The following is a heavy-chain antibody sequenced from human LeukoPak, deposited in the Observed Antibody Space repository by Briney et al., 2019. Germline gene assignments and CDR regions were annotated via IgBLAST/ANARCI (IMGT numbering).Heavy chain of an antibody. CDR1: EFTFSTFA. CDR2: ISSSGSST. CDR3: AKGGSSWARFDD. D-gene: IGHD6-13*01. Sequence: PGGSLRLSCAASEFTFSTFAMGWVRQSPGKGLEWVSTISSSGSSTYYADSVKGRFTVSRGNSRNTLHLQMNSLRAEDTAIYYCAKGGSSWARFDDWGQGTLVTVSS. J-gene: IGHJ4*02. V-gene: IGHV3-23*01.